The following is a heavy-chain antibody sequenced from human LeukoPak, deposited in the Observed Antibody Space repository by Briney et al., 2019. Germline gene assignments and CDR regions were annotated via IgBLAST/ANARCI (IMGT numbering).Heavy chain of an antibody. Sequence: GGSLRLSCAASGFTFSSKYMTWVRQAPGKGLEWVSVIYSGGSTYYADSVKGRFTISRDNSKNTLYLQMNSLRAEDTAVYYCARDYGGDGFDPWGQGTLVTVSS. V-gene: IGHV3-66*02. CDR2: IYSGGST. J-gene: IGHJ5*02. CDR3: ARDYGGDGFDP. D-gene: IGHD3-16*01. CDR1: GFTFSSKY.